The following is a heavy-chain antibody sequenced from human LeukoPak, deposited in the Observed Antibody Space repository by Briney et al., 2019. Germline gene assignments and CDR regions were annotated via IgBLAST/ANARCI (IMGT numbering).Heavy chain of an antibody. CDR2: VYYSGST. CDR1: GGSISTYY. CDR3: ARYPDTATDAFDI. J-gene: IGHJ3*02. Sequence: SETLSLTCTVSGGSISTYYWSWLRQPPGKGLEWIGYVYYSGSTNYNPSLKSRVTISADTSKNQFSLRLSSVTAADTAVYYCARYPDTATDAFDIWGQGTMVTVSS. D-gene: IGHD5-18*01. V-gene: IGHV4-59*12.